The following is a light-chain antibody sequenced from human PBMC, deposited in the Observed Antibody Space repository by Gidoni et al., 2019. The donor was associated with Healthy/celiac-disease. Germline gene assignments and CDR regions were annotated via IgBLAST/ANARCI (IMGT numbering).Light chain of an antibody. CDR3: QQRSNWPPLT. Sequence: VLTQSPATLSLSPGERATLSCRASQRVSSYLAWYQQKPGQAPRLLIYDASNRATGIPARFSGSGSGRDFTLTISSLEPEDFAVYYCQQRSNWPPLTFGGGTKVEIK. CDR2: DAS. CDR1: QRVSSY. J-gene: IGKJ4*01. V-gene: IGKV3-11*02.